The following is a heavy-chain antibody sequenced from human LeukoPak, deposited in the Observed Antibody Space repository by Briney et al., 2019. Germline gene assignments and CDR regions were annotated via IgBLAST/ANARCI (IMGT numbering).Heavy chain of an antibody. V-gene: IGHV1-2*02. D-gene: IGHD2-21*02. CDR2: INTNNGAT. CDR1: GYTFTDYH. Sequence: ASVKVSCRASGYTFTDYHLYWVRQAPGQGLEWMGWINTNNGATHYAQKFQGRVTLTGDTSISTAYMDLSRLTSDNTAVYYCARVLIPTLVTSNFDYWGQGTLVTVSS. J-gene: IGHJ4*02. CDR3: ARVLIPTLVTSNFDY.